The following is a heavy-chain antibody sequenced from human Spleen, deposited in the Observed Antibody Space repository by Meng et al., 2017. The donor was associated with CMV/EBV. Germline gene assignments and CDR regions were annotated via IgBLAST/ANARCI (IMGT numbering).Heavy chain of an antibody. V-gene: IGHV3-30*02. CDR1: GFTFSSCG. J-gene: IGHJ5*02. CDR3: AREDSSSWYP. D-gene: IGHD6-13*01. CDR2: IRYDGTNK. Sequence: GESLKISCAASGFTFSSCGMHWVRQASGKGPEWMAFIRYDGTNKYYADSMKGRITISRDNSKNTVYLQMNSLGPEDTAVYYCAREDSSSWYPWGQGTLVTVSS.